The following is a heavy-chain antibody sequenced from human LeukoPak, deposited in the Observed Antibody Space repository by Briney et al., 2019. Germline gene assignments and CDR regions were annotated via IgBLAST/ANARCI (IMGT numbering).Heavy chain of an antibody. Sequence: PGGSLRLSCAASGFTVSSNYMSWVRQAPGKGLEWVSVIYSGGSRYYADSVKGRFTISRDNSKNTLYLQMNSLRVEDTAVYYCARAPTFSGWFDYWGQGTLVTVSS. J-gene: IGHJ4*02. V-gene: IGHV3-66*01. CDR1: GFTVSSNY. CDR2: IYSGGSR. CDR3: ARAPTFSGWFDY. D-gene: IGHD6-19*01.